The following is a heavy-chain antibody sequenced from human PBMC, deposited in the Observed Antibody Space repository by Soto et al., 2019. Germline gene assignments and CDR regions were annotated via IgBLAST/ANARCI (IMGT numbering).Heavy chain of an antibody. CDR1: GGSISSSNW. D-gene: IGHD2-15*01. J-gene: IGHJ4*02. V-gene: IGHV4-4*02. CDR3: ARLLHDNRGYYYFDC. Sequence: TSETLSLTCAVSGGSISSSNWYCWGRHPPGKGLEWMGGIYYSGSPNYNPSLKSRVTMSIDTSKKQFSLNLSSLTAADTAIYYCARLLHDNRGYYYFDCWGQGTQVTVSS. CDR2: IYYSGSP.